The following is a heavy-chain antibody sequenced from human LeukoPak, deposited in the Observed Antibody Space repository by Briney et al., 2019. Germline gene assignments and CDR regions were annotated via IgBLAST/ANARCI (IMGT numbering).Heavy chain of an antibody. Sequence: GGSLRLSCAASAFTFHDYAMHWVRQAPGKGLEWVSLISGDGGSTYYADSVKGRFTISRDNSKNSLYLQMNSLRTEDTALYYCATGQGYYYGSGSYYTAFDYWGQGTLVTVSS. CDR1: AFTFHDYA. D-gene: IGHD3-10*01. J-gene: IGHJ4*02. CDR2: ISGDGGST. CDR3: ATGQGYYYGSGSYYTAFDY. V-gene: IGHV3-43*02.